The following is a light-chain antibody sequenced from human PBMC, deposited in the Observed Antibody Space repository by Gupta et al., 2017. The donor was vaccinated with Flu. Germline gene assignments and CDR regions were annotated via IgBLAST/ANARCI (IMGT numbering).Light chain of an antibody. V-gene: IGKV3-15*01. Sequence: IVMTHSPATLSVSPEERATISCRASQSVSSNLHWYQQKPCQAPRLLINGASTRATGIPARFSGSGSGTEYTLTISSLESEDFAVYYCQQYNSRPRTFGQGTKLEI. J-gene: IGKJ2*01. CDR1: QSVSSN. CDR2: GAS. CDR3: QQYNSRPRT.